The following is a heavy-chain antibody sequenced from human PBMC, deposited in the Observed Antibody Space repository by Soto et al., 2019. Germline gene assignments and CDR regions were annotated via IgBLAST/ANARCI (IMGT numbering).Heavy chain of an antibody. CDR3: ARFYRGYCSSTSCYSEDAFDI. Sequence: PSETLSLARTVSGGSISISSYYRGWIRQTPGKGLEWFGSIYYSGSTYYNPSLKSRVTISVDTSKNQFSLKLSSVTAADTAVYYCARFYRGYCSSTSCYSEDAFDIWGQGTMVTVSS. V-gene: IGHV4-39*01. J-gene: IGHJ3*02. D-gene: IGHD2-2*01. CDR1: GGSISISSYY. CDR2: IYYSGST.